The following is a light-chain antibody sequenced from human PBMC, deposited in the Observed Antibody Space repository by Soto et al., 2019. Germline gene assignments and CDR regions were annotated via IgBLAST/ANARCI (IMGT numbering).Light chain of an antibody. V-gene: IGKV1-5*01. Sequence: DIQITQSPCTLSASVGDRVTITCRASQSISSWLAWYQQKPGKAPKLLIYDASRLAGGVPSRFSGSESGTEFTLTIGSLQPDDFATYYCQQANSFPLTFGGGTKVDIK. CDR2: DAS. CDR1: QSISSW. J-gene: IGKJ4*01. CDR3: QQANSFPLT.